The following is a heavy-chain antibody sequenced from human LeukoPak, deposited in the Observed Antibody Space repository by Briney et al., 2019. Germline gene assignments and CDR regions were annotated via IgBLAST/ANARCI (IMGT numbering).Heavy chain of an antibody. Sequence: PGGSLRLSCTVSGFTVSSNSMSWVRQPPGKGLEWIGSIYYSGSTYYNPSLKSRVTISVDTSKNQFSLKLSSVTAADTAVYYCARDHGRWSVDPWGQGTLVTVSS. CDR1: GFTVSSNS. CDR2: IYYSGST. D-gene: IGHD6-13*01. V-gene: IGHV4-39*07. CDR3: ARDHGRWSVDP. J-gene: IGHJ5*02.